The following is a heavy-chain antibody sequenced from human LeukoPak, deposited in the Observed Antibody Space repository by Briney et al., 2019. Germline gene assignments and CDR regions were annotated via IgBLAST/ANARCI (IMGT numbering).Heavy chain of an antibody. CDR3: ARGTGFWSGDYYFDN. Sequence: GGSLRLSCAASGFTFSIYAIQWVRQAPGKGLEWVAVISYGGINTYYADSVKGRFTISRDNSKNTLYLQMNSLRAEDTAVYYCARGTGFWSGDYYFDNWGQGTLVTVSS. CDR2: ISYGGINT. D-gene: IGHD3-3*01. J-gene: IGHJ4*02. V-gene: IGHV3-30-3*01. CDR1: GFTFSIYA.